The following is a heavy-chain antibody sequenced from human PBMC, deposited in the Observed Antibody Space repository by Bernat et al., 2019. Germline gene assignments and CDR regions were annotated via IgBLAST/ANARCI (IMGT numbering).Heavy chain of an antibody. D-gene: IGHD1-14*01. CDR1: GFTFSSYG. J-gene: IGHJ4*02. CDR3: AKVTRRRYFDN. V-gene: IGHV3-30*18. Sequence: QVQLVESGGGVVQPGRSLRLSCAASGFTFSSYGMHWVRQAPGKGLEWVAVISYDGSNKYYADSVKGRFTISRDNSKNTLYLQMNSLRAEDTAVYYCAKVTRRRYFDNWGQGTLVTVSS. CDR2: ISYDGSNK.